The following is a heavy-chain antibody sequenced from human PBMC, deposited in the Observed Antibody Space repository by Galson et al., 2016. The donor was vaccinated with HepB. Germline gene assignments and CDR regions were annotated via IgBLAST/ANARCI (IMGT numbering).Heavy chain of an antibody. CDR1: GFTFTTYT. Sequence: SLRLSCAASGFTFTTYTLHWVRQAPGKGLEWVALISYDGSNAHYTDSVKGRFTISRDNSKNTLYLQLNSLRAEDTAMCYCARILKTYVFRHAFDIWGQGTMLTVSS. J-gene: IGHJ3*02. CDR2: ISYDGSNA. V-gene: IGHV3-30-3*01. D-gene: IGHD3-10*02. CDR3: ARILKTYVFRHAFDI.